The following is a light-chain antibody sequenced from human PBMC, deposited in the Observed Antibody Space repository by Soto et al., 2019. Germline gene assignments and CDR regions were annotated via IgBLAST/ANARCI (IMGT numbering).Light chain of an antibody. CDR1: SSNIGSNT. V-gene: IGLV1-44*01. CDR3: AAWDDSLNGPV. J-gene: IGLJ1*01. Sequence: QPVLTQPPSASGTPGQRVTISCSGSSSNIGSNTVNWYQQLPGTAPKLLIDSNNQRPSGVPDRFSGSKSGTSASLAISGLQSEDEAAYYCAAWDDSLNGPVFGTGTKLTV. CDR2: SNN.